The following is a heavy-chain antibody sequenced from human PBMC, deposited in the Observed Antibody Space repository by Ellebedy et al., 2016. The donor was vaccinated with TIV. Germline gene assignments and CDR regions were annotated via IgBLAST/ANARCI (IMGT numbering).Heavy chain of an antibody. J-gene: IGHJ3*01. CDR2: ISGSSLTE. CDR1: GFTFSPYS. D-gene: IGHD3-10*01. CDR3: ATDGSYGDYRSPAHAFVF. Sequence: GGSLRLSCAASGFTFSPYSMNWVRQAPGKGLEWVSYISGSSLTEHYADSVKGRFTISRDNANNSLYLQMNSLRAEDTAVYYCATDGSYGDYRSPAHAFVFWGQGTMVSVAS. V-gene: IGHV3-48*04.